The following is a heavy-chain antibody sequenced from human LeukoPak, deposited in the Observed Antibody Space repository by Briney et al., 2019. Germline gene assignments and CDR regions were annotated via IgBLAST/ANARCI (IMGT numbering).Heavy chain of an antibody. Sequence: PGGSLRLSCAASGFTFSSYWMSWVRQAPGKGLEWVANIKQDGSEKYYVDSVKGRFTISRDNAKNSLYLQMNSLRAEDTAVYYCARDYYYGSGSYYNSWYFDLWGRGTLVTVSS. CDR2: IKQDGSEK. CDR3: ARDYYYGSGSYYNSWYFDL. V-gene: IGHV3-7*01. D-gene: IGHD3-10*01. CDR1: GFTFSSYW. J-gene: IGHJ2*01.